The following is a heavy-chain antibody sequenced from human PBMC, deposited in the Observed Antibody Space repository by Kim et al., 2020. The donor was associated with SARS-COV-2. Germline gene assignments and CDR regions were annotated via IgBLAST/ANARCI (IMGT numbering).Heavy chain of an antibody. D-gene: IGHD4-17*01. CDR3: ARGGGGLVTKVFDY. V-gene: IGHV4-34*01. Sequence: SETLSLTCAVYGGSFSGYYWSWIRQPPGKGLEWIGEINHSGSTNYNPSLKSRVTISVDTSKNQFSLKLSSVTAADTAVYYCARGGGGLVTKVFDYWGQGTLVTVSS. J-gene: IGHJ4*02. CDR1: GGSFSGYY. CDR2: INHSGST.